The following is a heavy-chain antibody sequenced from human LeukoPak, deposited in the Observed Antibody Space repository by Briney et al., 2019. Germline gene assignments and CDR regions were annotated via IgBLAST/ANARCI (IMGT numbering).Heavy chain of an antibody. V-gene: IGHV1-2*02. Sequence: GASVKVSCKASGYTFTGYYMHWVRQAPGQGLEWMGWINPNSGGTNYAQKFQGRVTMTRDTSISTAYMELSRLRSDDTAVYYCARVGYSYRRADAFDIWGQGTMVTVSS. CDR2: INPNSGGT. CDR3: ARVGYSYRRADAFDI. CDR1: GYTFTGYY. D-gene: IGHD5-18*01. J-gene: IGHJ3*02.